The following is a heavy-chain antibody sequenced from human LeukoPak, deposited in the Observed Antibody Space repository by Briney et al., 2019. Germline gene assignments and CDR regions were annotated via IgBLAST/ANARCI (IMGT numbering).Heavy chain of an antibody. CDR3: ARDQGVGLDY. CDR2: IYYSGST. J-gene: IGHJ4*02. Sequence: ASETLSLTCTVSGGSISSYYWSWIRQPPGEGLEWIGYIYYSGSTNYNPSLKSRVTISVDTSKNQFSLKLSSVTAADTAVYYCARDQGVGLDYWGQGTLVTVSS. CDR1: GGSISSYY. D-gene: IGHD3-3*01. V-gene: IGHV4-59*01.